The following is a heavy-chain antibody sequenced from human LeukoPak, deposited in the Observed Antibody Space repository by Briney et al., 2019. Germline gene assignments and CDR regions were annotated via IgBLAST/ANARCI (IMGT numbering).Heavy chain of an antibody. D-gene: IGHD6-13*01. V-gene: IGHV3-30*18. CDR2: ISYDGSNK. CDR1: GLTFSSYG. Sequence: GGSLRLSCAASGLTFSSYGMHGVRQAPRKGLEWVAVISYDGSNKYYEDSVKGRFTISRENSKHTLYLQMNSLRAEDTAVYYCAKFIAAAGNFDYWGQGTLVTVSS. J-gene: IGHJ4*02. CDR3: AKFIAAAGNFDY.